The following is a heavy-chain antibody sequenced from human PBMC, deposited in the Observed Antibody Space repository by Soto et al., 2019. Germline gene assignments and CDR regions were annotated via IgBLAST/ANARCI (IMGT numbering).Heavy chain of an antibody. J-gene: IGHJ4*02. CDR2: VSNDGSNK. CDR3: AKVLLTYTSGWYHPHFDY. Sequence: QVQLVESGGGVVQPGRSLRLSCAASGFTFSSYVMHWVRQAPGKGLEWVEVVSNDGSNKDYADSVKGRFTISRDNSKNTLYLQMNSLRAEDTAVYYCAKVLLTYTSGWYHPHFDYWGQGTLVTVSS. V-gene: IGHV3-30*18. CDR1: GFTFSSYV. D-gene: IGHD6-19*01.